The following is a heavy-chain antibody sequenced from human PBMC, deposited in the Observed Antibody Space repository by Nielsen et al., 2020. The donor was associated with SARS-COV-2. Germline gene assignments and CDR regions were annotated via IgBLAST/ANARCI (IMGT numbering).Heavy chain of an antibody. Sequence: GGSLRLSCKGSGYSFTSYWIGWVRQMPGKGLEWMGIIYPGDSDTRYSPSFQGQVTISADKSISTAYLQWSSLKASDTAMYYCARPPTTYCSSTSCYLIWGQGTLVTVSS. CDR2: IYPGDSDT. CDR3: ARPPTTYCSSTSCYLI. J-gene: IGHJ4*02. V-gene: IGHV5-51*01. CDR1: GYSFTSYW. D-gene: IGHD2-2*01.